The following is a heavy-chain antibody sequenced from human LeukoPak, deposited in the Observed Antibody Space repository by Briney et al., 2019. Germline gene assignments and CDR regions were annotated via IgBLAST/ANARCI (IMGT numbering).Heavy chain of an antibody. V-gene: IGHV3-30-3*01. D-gene: IGHD2-15*01. Sequence: GRSLGLSCAASGFTFSSYAMHWVRQAPGKGLEWVAVISYDGSNKYYADSVKGRFTISRDNSKNTLYLQMTSLRAEDTAVYYCARGYDIVVVVAATGLDYWGQGTLVTVSS. CDR1: GFTFSSYA. J-gene: IGHJ4*02. CDR3: ARGYDIVVVVAATGLDY. CDR2: ISYDGSNK.